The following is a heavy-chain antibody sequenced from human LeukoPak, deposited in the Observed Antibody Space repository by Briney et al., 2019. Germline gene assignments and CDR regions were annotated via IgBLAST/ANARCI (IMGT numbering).Heavy chain of an antibody. Sequence: GGSLRLSCAASGFTFSDYYMSWIRQAPGKGLEWVSYISSSGSTIYYADSVKGRFTISRDNSKNTLYLQMNSLRAEDTAVYYCAKSRSGWHNDAFDIWGQGTMVTVSS. CDR1: GFTFSDYY. CDR2: ISSSGSTI. CDR3: AKSRSGWHNDAFDI. V-gene: IGHV3-11*01. D-gene: IGHD6-19*01. J-gene: IGHJ3*02.